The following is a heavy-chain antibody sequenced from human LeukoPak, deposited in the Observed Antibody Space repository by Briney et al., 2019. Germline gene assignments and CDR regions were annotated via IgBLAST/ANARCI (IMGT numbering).Heavy chain of an antibody. Sequence: GGSLRLSCAASGFTFSNAWMSWVRQAPGKGLEWVGRIKSKTDGGTTDYAAPVKGRFTISRDDSKNTLYLQMNSLRAEDTAVYYCARSSGSYAVYYYFDYWGQGTLVTVSS. CDR1: GFTFSNAW. D-gene: IGHD1-26*01. J-gene: IGHJ4*02. CDR3: ARSSGSYAVYYYFDY. V-gene: IGHV3-15*01. CDR2: IKSKTDGGTT.